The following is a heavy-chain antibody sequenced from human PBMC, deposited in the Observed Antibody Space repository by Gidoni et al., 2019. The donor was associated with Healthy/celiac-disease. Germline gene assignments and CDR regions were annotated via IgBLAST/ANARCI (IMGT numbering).Heavy chain of an antibody. V-gene: IGHV3-48*02. D-gene: IGHD6-13*01. J-gene: IGHJ6*02. CDR1: GFTFSSYS. Sequence: EVQLVESGGGLVQPGGSLRLSCAASGFTFSSYSMNWVRQAPGKGLEWVSYISSSSSTIYYADSVKGRFTISRDNAKNSLYLQMNSLRDEDTAVYYCARESVSSSWYGPYYYGMDVWGQGTTVTVSS. CDR2: ISSSSSTI. CDR3: ARESVSSSWYGPYYYGMDV.